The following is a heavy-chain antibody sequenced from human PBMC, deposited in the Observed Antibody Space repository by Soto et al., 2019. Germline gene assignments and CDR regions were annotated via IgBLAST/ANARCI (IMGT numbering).Heavy chain of an antibody. V-gene: IGHV2-5*01. CDR2: IYWNDDK. J-gene: IGHJ5*02. CDR3: ALSFYWFDP. Sequence: GLDLEWLALIYWNDDKRYSPSLKSRLTITKDTSKNQVVLTMTNMDPVDTATYYCALSFYWFDPWGQGTLVTVSS.